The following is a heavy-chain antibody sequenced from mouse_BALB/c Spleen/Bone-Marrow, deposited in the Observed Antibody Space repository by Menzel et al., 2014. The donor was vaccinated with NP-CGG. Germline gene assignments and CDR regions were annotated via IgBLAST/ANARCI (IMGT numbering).Heavy chain of an antibody. V-gene: IGHV1S56*01. CDR3: ARFYYGSSYAMDY. CDR2: IYPGNVNT. Sequence: QVQLQQPGPELVKPGASVRISCKASGYTFTSYYIHWVKPRPGQGLEWIGWIYPGNVNTKYNEKFKGKATLTADKSSSTAYMQLSSLTSEDSAVYVCARFYYGSSYAMDYWGQGTSVTVSS. CDR1: GYTFTSYY. D-gene: IGHD1-1*01. J-gene: IGHJ4*01.